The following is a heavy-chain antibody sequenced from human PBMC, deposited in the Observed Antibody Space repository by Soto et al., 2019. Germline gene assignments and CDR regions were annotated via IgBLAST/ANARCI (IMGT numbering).Heavy chain of an antibody. J-gene: IGHJ1*01. CDR3: ARGAGDYLEYFQH. CDR1: GFTFSSYS. Sequence: GGSLRLSCAASGFTFSSYSMNWVRQAPGKGLEWVSSISSSSSYIYYADSVKGRFTISRDNAKNSLYLQMNSLRAEDTAVYYCARGAGDYLEYFQHWGQGTLVTVSS. V-gene: IGHV3-21*01. D-gene: IGHD4-17*01. CDR2: ISSSSSYI.